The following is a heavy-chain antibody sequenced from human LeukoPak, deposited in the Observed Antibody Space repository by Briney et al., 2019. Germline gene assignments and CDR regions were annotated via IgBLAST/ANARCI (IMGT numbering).Heavy chain of an antibody. Sequence: ASVKVSCKASGYTFTSYGISWVRQAPGQGLEWMGWISAYNGNTNYAQKLQGRVTMTTDTSTSTAYMELRSLRSDDTAVYYCAGSAISGNCCSSSCYHPDPPNYFDYWGQGTLVTVSS. V-gene: IGHV1-18*01. D-gene: IGHD2-2*03. J-gene: IGHJ4*02. CDR2: ISAYNGNT. CDR1: GYTFTSYG. CDR3: AGSAISGNCCSSSCYHPDPPNYFDY.